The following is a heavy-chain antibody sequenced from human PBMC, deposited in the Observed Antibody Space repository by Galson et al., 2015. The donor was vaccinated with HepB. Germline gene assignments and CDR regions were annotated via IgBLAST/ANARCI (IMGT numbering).Heavy chain of an antibody. CDR2: TYYRSKWIY. CDR3: AYGVDI. J-gene: IGHJ6*01. CDR1: GDSVSSTYAV. Sequence: CAISGDSVSSTYAVWNWIRQSPSRGLEWLGRTYYRSKWIYDYAESVKSRITITPDTSKNLVSLQLHSVIPEDAAVYYCAYGVDIWGQSTSVTVSS. V-gene: IGHV6-1*01.